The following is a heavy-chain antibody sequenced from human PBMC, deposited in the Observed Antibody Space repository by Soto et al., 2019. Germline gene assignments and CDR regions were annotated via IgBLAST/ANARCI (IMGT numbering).Heavy chain of an antibody. J-gene: IGHJ3*02. CDR1: WVTFISYG. CDR3: ARVEQQLVKVQGAFDI. D-gene: IGHD6-13*01. CDR2: IWYDGSNK. Sequence: GLSSTAAWVTFISYGRRWVLQAQSKGLEWVAVIWYDGSNKYYADSVKGRFTISRDNSKNTLYLQMNSLRAEDTAVYYCARVEQQLVKVQGAFDIPAERTMGTVSS. V-gene: IGHV3-33*01.